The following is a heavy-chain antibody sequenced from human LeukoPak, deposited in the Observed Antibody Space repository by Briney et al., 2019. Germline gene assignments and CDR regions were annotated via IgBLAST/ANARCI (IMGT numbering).Heavy chain of an antibody. D-gene: IGHD4-11*01. CDR2: IHYTGNT. J-gene: IGHJ6*03. CDR1: GGSISTYY. CDR3: ARTTHDDFYYYFLDV. Sequence: RSSETLSLTCTVSGGSISTYYWSWIRQPPGKTLEWVGCIHYTGNTNYNPSLKSRVTISLDTSKDQFSLRLSSVTAAGTAVYYCARTTHDDFYYYFLDVWGKGTTVTVSS. V-gene: IGHV4-59*01.